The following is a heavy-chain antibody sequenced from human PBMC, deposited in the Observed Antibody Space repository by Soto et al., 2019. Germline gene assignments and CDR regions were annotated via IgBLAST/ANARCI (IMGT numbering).Heavy chain of an antibody. J-gene: IGHJ5*02. Sequence: GGSLRLSCAASGFTFSSYAMSWVRQAPGKGLEWVSAISGSGGSTYYADSVKGRLTISRDNSKNMLYLQLNSLRAEDTAVYYCANASAYSSSYKFLDPWGQGTLVTVSS. CDR3: ANASAYSSSYKFLDP. CDR1: GFTFSSYA. D-gene: IGHD6-6*01. CDR2: ISGSGGST. V-gene: IGHV3-23*01.